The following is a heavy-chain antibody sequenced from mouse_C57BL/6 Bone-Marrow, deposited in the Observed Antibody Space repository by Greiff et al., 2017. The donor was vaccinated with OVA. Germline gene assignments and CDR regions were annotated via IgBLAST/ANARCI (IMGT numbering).Heavy chain of an antibody. CDR2: INPSNGGT. CDR3: ARSLITTVVADY. V-gene: IGHV1-53*01. Sequence: QVQLQQPGTDLVKPGASVKLSCKASGYTFTSYWMHWVKQRPGQGLEWIGNINPSNGGTNYNEKFKSKATLTVDKSSSTAYMQLSSLTSEDSAVDECARSLITTVVADYWGQGTTLTVSS. CDR1: GYTFTSYW. J-gene: IGHJ2*01. D-gene: IGHD1-1*01.